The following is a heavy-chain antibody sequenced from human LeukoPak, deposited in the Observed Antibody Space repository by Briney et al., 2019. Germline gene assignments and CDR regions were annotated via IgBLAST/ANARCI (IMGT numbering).Heavy chain of an antibody. CDR1: GFTFSSYA. Sequence: HAGGSLRLSCAASGFTFSSYAMHWVRQAPAGKGLEWVAVISYDGSNKFYADSVKGRFTISRDNSKNTLYLQMNSLRAEDTAVYYCAREGYYEGPLDYWGQGTLVTVSS. D-gene: IGHD3-22*01. CDR3: AREGYYEGPLDY. CDR2: ISYDGSNK. V-gene: IGHV3-30*03. J-gene: IGHJ4*02.